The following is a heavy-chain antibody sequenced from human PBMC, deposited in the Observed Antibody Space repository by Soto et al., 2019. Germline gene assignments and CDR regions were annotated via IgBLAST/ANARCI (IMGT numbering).Heavy chain of an antibody. CDR2: IYYSGST. J-gene: IGHJ5*02. Sequence: PSETLSLTCTVSGGSISSGDYYRSWIRQPPGKGLEWIGYIYYSGSTNYNPSLKSRVTISVDTSKNQFSLKLSSVTAADTAVYYCARVRGRLLRFDPWGQGTLVTVSS. CDR1: GGSISSGDYY. CDR3: ARVRGRLLRFDP. D-gene: IGHD2-15*01. V-gene: IGHV4-30-4*01.